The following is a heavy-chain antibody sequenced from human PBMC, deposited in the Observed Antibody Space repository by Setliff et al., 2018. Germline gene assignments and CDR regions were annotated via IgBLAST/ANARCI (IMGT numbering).Heavy chain of an antibody. V-gene: IGHV3-30-3*02. Sequence: PGGSLRLSCAASGFTFSTYYMHWVRQPPGKGLEWVAVISYDGSNKYYADSVKGRFTISRDNSKNTLYLQMNSLRAEDTAVYYCAKHGAYNDFLTGYNFYYDMDVWGQGTTVTVSS. CDR1: GFTFSTYY. J-gene: IGHJ6*02. D-gene: IGHD3-9*01. CDR2: ISYDGSNK. CDR3: AKHGAYNDFLTGYNFYYDMDV.